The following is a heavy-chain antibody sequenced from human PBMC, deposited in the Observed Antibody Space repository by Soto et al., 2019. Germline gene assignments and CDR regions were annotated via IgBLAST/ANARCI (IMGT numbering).Heavy chain of an antibody. CDR3: ARVVAGTLDY. CDR2: ISVYNGNT. V-gene: IGHV1-18*01. Sequence: ASVKVSCKASGYTFTSYGISWVRQAPGQGLDWMGWISVYNGNTNYARKLQGRVTMTTDTSTSTAYMELRSLRSDDTAVYFCARVVAGTLDYWGQGTLVTVSS. J-gene: IGHJ4*02. D-gene: IGHD6-19*01. CDR1: GYTFTSYG.